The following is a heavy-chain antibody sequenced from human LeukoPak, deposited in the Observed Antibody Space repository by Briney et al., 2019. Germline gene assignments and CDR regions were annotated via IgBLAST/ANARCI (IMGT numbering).Heavy chain of an antibody. J-gene: IGHJ4*01. CDR3: AREYYDSSAYNQEALDY. Sequence: ASVKVSCKASGYTFTDYYMHWVRQAPGPGLEWLGWINPNSGGTNYAQKFQGRVTMTRDTSISTAYMELSRLRSDDTAVYYCAREYYDSSAYNQEALDYWGQGILVTVSS. D-gene: IGHD3-22*01. CDR1: GYTFTDYY. V-gene: IGHV1-2*02. CDR2: INPNSGGT.